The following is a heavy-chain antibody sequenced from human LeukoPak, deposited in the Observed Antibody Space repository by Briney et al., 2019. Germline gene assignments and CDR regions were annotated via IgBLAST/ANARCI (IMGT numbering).Heavy chain of an antibody. V-gene: IGHV4-31*11. J-gene: IGHJ4*02. D-gene: IGHD2-15*01. CDR2: IYYSGST. Sequence: PSETLSLTCAVYGGSFSGYYWSWIRQHPGKGLEWIGYIYYSGSTYYSPSLKSRLTISVDTSKNQFSLKLSSVTAADTAVYYCARDLGGGSFDFWGQGTLVTVSS. CDR3: ARDLGGGSFDF. CDR1: GGSFSGYY.